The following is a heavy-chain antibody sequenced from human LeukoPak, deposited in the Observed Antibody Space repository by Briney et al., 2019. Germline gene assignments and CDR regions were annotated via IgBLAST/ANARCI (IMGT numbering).Heavy chain of an antibody. CDR2: INTNTGNP. V-gene: IGHV7-4-1*02. CDR1: GYIFDIYA. CDR3: TRSPIAVAGPEYFQH. J-gene: IGHJ1*01. Sequence: ASVKVSCKASGYIFDIYAMIWVRQAPGQGLELMGWINTNTGNPTYAQGFTGRFVFSLDTSVSTAYLQISSLKAEDTAVYYCTRSPIAVAGPEYFQHWGQGTLVTVSS. D-gene: IGHD6-19*01.